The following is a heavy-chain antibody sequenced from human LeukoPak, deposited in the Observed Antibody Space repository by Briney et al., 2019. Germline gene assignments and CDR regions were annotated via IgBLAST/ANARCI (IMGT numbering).Heavy chain of an antibody. CDR1: GDSFSGYY. CDR2: VNHSGSI. CDR3: ASPDSYYDFWSGYFGY. V-gene: IGHV4-34*01. J-gene: IGHJ4*02. D-gene: IGHD3-3*01. Sequence: SVTLSLTCSVYGDSFSGYYWSWIRQPPGKGLEWIGEVNHSGSIKYNPSLKSRVTISVHTSKNQFSLKLSSVTAADTAVYYCASPDSYYDFWSGYFGYWGQGTLVTVSS.